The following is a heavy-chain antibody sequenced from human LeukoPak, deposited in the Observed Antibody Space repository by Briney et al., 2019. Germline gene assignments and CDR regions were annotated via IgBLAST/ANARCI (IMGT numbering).Heavy chain of an antibody. J-gene: IGHJ4*02. CDR2: IESDGSTK. CDR3: AREHRGAGATVDY. V-gene: IGHV3-74*03. D-gene: IGHD1-26*01. CDR1: GFTFSHW. Sequence: GGSLRLSCAASGFTFSHWMHWVRQAPGKGLVWVSRIESDGSTKMYADSVRGRFTISRDNAKNTPYLQMNSLRAEDTAIYYCAREHRGAGATVDYWGQGTLVTVSS.